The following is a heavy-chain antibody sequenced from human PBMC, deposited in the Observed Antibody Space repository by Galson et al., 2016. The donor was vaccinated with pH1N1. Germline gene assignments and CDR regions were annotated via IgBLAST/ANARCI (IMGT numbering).Heavy chain of an antibody. V-gene: IGHV1-69*13. J-gene: IGHJ5*02. D-gene: IGHD2-2*01. CDR2: IIPLFGTT. CDR3: ARDLGVVPAATSWFDP. Sequence: SVKVSCKASGGTFSDSPISSVRQAPGQGLEWMGGIIPLFGTTNYAQKFRGRVTITADESTSTAYMELSSLRYEDTAVYHCARDLGVVPAATSWFDPWGQGTLVSVSS. CDR1: GGTFSDSP.